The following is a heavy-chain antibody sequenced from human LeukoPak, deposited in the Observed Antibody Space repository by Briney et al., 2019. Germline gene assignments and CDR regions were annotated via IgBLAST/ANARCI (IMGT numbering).Heavy chain of an antibody. V-gene: IGHV4-4*09. J-gene: IGHJ6*03. CDR2: IYTSGST. CDR1: GGSISSYY. D-gene: IGHD2-2*01. Sequence: SETLSLTCTVSGGSISSYYWSWIRQPPGKGLEWIGYIYTSGSTNYNPSLKSRVTISVDTSKNQFSPKLSSVTAADTAVYYCARHFLDCSSTSCYRPYYYYMDVWGKGTTVTVSS. CDR3: ARHFLDCSSTSCYRPYYYYMDV.